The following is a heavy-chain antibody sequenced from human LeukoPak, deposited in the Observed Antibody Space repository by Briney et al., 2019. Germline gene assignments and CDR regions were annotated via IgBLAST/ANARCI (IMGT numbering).Heavy chain of an antibody. Sequence: GGSLSLSCAASGFTFSSYWKSWVRQAPGKGLEWVANIKQDGSEKYYVDSVKGRFTISRVNAKNSLYLQMNSLRAEDTAVYYCARSLYYYYYMDVWGKGTTVTVSS. CDR1: GFTFSSYW. J-gene: IGHJ6*03. V-gene: IGHV3-7*01. CDR2: IKQDGSEK. CDR3: ARSLYYYYYMDV.